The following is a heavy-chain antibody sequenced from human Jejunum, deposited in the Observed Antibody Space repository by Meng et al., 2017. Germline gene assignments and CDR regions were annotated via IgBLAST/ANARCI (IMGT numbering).Heavy chain of an antibody. CDR1: GYTFTGYS. CDR3: ARGVYPFFFDT. V-gene: IGHV1-2*05. D-gene: IGHD3-16*02. CDR2: INPDGSGT. Sequence: QVQLVQSGAEGKKPGASARVSCQASGYTFTGYSIHWARQAPGQGLEWMGRINPDGSGTMYAQKFQGRVTMSRDTSISTVYMDLSRLTSDDTGLYYCARGVYPFFFDTWGQGTLVTVSS. J-gene: IGHJ4*02.